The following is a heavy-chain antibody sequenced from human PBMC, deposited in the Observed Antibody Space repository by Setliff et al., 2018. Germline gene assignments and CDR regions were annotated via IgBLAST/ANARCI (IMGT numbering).Heavy chain of an antibody. CDR3: ARMAVRVASRPSSPLDYYYYMDL. Sequence: SETLSLTCTVSGGSISSGNYYWSWIRQPAGKGLEWIGHIQTSGTTNYNPSLKSRVTISVDTSKNQFSLKLSAVTAADTAVYFCARMAVRVASRPSSPLDYYYYMDLWGKGATVTVSS. D-gene: IGHD6-6*01. CDR1: GGSISSGNYY. CDR2: IQTSGTT. J-gene: IGHJ6*03. V-gene: IGHV4-61*09.